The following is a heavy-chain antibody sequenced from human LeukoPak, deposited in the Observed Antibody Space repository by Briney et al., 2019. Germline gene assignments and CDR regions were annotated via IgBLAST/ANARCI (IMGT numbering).Heavy chain of an antibody. CDR3: ASSGYCSGGSCLREFDY. Sequence: ASVKVSCKASGYTFTSYGISWVRQAPGQGLEWMGWISAYNGNTNYAQKLQGRVTMTTDTSTSTAYMELRSLRPDDTAVYCCASSGYCSGGSCLREFDYWGQGTLVTVSS. J-gene: IGHJ4*02. CDR2: ISAYNGNT. V-gene: IGHV1-18*01. CDR1: GYTFTSYG. D-gene: IGHD2-15*01.